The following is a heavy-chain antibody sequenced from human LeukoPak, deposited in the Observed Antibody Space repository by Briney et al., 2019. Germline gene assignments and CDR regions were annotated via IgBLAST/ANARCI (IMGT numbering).Heavy chain of an antibody. CDR3: ANGPHYQILTGFYKVRSHLDY. CDR1: GFTFSNYG. Sequence: GGSLRLSCAASGFTFSNYGMHWVRQAPGKGLEWVAFIRYDGSNKHYADSVKGRFTISKDNSKNTLYLQMNSLRAEDTAVYYCANGPHYQILTGFYKVRSHLDYWGQGTLVTVSS. D-gene: IGHD3-9*01. V-gene: IGHV3-30*02. J-gene: IGHJ4*02. CDR2: IRYDGSNK.